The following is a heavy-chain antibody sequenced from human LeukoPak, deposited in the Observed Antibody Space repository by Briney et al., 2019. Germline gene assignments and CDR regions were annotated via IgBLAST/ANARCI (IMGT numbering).Heavy chain of an antibody. J-gene: IGHJ2*01. CDR3: ARHGAAPPYWYFDL. CDR1: GGSISSSSYY. D-gene: IGHD3-16*01. CDR2: IYYSGST. Sequence: SETLSLTCTVSGGSISSSSYYWGWIRQPPGKGLEWIGSIYYSGSTYYNPSLKSRVTISVDTPKNQFSLKLSSVTAADTAVYYCARHGAAPPYWYFDLWGRGTLVTVSS. V-gene: IGHV4-39*01.